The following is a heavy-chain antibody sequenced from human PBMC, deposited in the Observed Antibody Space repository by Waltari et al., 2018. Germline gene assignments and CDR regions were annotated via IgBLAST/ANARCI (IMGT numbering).Heavy chain of an antibody. CDR2: INHSGST. Sequence: QVQLQQWGAGLLKPSETLSLTCAVYGGSFSGYYWSWIRQPPGKGLEWIGEINHSGSTNYNPSLKSRVTLSVDTSKNQFSLKLSSVTAADTAVYYCARGALRFLEWLLSNWFDPWGQGTLVTVSS. J-gene: IGHJ5*02. D-gene: IGHD3-3*01. CDR1: GGSFSGYY. CDR3: ARGALRFLEWLLSNWFDP. V-gene: IGHV4-34*01.